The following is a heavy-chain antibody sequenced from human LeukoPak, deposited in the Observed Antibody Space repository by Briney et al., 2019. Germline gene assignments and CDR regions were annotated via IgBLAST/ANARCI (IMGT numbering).Heavy chain of an antibody. CDR3: ARDSSADYDFWSAYPSPVSYFDS. V-gene: IGHV4-34*01. D-gene: IGHD3-3*01. J-gene: IGHJ4*02. CDR2: INHSGST. Sequence: SETLSLTCAVYGGSFSGYYWSWIRQPPGKGLEWIGEINHSGSTNYNPSLKSRVTISVDRSKNQFSLKLSSVTAADTAVYYCARDSSADYDFWSAYPSPVSYFDSWGQGTLVTVSS. CDR1: GGSFSGYY.